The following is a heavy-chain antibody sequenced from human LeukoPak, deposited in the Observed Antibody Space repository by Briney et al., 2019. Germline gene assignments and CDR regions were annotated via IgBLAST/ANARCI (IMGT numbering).Heavy chain of an antibody. Sequence: GGSLRLSCAASGFTFSNTWMSWVRQAPGKGLEWVSAISGSGGSTYYADSVKGRFTISRDNSKNTLYLQMNSLRAEDTAVYYCARDYDSSGLDIWGQGTMVTVSS. D-gene: IGHD3-22*01. CDR3: ARDYDSSGLDI. J-gene: IGHJ3*02. V-gene: IGHV3-23*01. CDR2: ISGSGGST. CDR1: GFTFSNTW.